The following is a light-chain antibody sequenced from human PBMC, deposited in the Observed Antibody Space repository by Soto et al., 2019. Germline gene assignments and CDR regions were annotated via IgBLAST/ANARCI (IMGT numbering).Light chain of an antibody. Sequence: DIQLTQSPTSLSDSLGARITNPCLAIQSIRRYLNWYEQKPGKAPKLLIYPASSLQSGVPSRFSGSGSGTDFTLTISSLQPEDFATYYCQQSYSNPWTFGQGTKVDIK. V-gene: IGKV1-39*01. CDR2: PAS. CDR1: QSIRRY. CDR3: QQSYSNPWT. J-gene: IGKJ1*01.